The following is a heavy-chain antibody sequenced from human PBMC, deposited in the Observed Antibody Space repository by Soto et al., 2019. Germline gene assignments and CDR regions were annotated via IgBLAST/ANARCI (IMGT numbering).Heavy chain of an antibody. D-gene: IGHD5-12*01. J-gene: IGHJ4*02. CDR2: ISGSGGST. CDR1: GFTFSSYA. Sequence: GGSLRLSCAASGFTFSSYAMSWVRQAPGKGLEWVSAISGSGGSTYYADSVKGRFTICRDNCKNTLYPQMNSLRAEDTAVYYFPKALYSGYDGSFDYWGQGTLVTVSS. V-gene: IGHV3-23*01. CDR3: PKALYSGYDGSFDY.